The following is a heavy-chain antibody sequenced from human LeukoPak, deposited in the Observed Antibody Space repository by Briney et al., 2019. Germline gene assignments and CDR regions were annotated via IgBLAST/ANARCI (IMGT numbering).Heavy chain of an antibody. D-gene: IGHD3-10*01. J-gene: IGHJ4*02. CDR1: GGSFSGYY. CDR2: INHSGST. V-gene: IGHV4-34*01. Sequence: PSETLSLTCAVYGGSFSGYYWSWIRQPPGKGLEWIGEINHSGSTNYNPSLKSRVTISVDTSKNQFTLKLSSVTAADTAVYYCARGEGSPDYWGQGTLVTVSS. CDR3: ARGEGSPDY.